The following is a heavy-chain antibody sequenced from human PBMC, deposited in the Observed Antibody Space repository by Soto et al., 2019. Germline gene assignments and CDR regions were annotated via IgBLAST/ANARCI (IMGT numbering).Heavy chain of an antibody. CDR1: GYTFTSYA. J-gene: IGHJ6*02. D-gene: IGHD6-13*01. CDR2: INAGNGNT. Sequence: QVQLVQSGAEVKKPGASVKVSCKASGYTFTSYAMQWVRQAPGQGLEWMGWINAGNGNTKYSQKFQGRVTITRDTSASTAYMELSSLRSEDTAVYYCARGLPIAHSSSWYVQGYYYGMDVWGQGTTVTVSS. CDR3: ARGLPIAHSSSWYVQGYYYGMDV. V-gene: IGHV1-3*01.